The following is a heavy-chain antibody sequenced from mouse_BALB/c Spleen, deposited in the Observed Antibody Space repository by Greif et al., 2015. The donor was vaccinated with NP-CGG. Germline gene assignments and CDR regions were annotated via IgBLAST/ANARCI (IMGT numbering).Heavy chain of an antibody. CDR3: ARGGWPFAY. Sequence: VQLQQSGAELAKPGASVKMSCKASGYTFTSYWMHWVKQRPGQGLEWIGYINPSTGYTEYNQKFKDKATLTTDKSSSTAYMQVSSLTSEEAAGYYCARGGWPFAYWGQGALVTVSA. CDR1: GYTFTSYW. CDR2: INPSTGYT. D-gene: IGHD1-1*02. V-gene: IGHV1-7*01. J-gene: IGHJ3*01.